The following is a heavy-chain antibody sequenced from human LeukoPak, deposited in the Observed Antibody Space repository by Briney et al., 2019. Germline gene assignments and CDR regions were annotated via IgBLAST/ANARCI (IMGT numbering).Heavy chain of an antibody. V-gene: IGHV4-34*01. CDR2: INHSGST. CDR1: GGSFSGYY. J-gene: IGHJ3*02. CDR3: ARFSVNSSGYHDAFDI. D-gene: IGHD3-22*01. Sequence: SETLSLTCAVYGGSFSGYYWSWIRQPPGKGLEWIGEINHSGSTNYNPSLKSRVTISVDTSKNQFSLKLSSVTAADTAVYYCARFSVNSSGYHDAFDIWGQGTMVTVSS.